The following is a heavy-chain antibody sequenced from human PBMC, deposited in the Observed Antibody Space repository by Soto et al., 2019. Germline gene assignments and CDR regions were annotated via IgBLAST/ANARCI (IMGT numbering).Heavy chain of an antibody. J-gene: IGHJ6*02. V-gene: IGHV1-69*06. D-gene: IGHD6-25*01. CDR3: ARDPVDLFGYMDV. Sequence: QEELVQAGAAVKKPGSSVNVSCKASGGTFASYSITWVRQSPGQRLEWMGEIIPLLKTVNYAQKFQGRVTITCDRSTRTVYMALSRLRSDDTAVYYCARDPVDLFGYMDVWGHGTKVTVS. CDR2: IIPLLKTV. CDR1: GGTFASYS.